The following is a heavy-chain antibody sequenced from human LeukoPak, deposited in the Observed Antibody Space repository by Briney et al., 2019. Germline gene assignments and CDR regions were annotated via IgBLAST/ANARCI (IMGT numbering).Heavy chain of an antibody. J-gene: IGHJ4*02. CDR1: GGSISSSSYY. Sequence: PSETLSLTCTVSGGSISSSSYYWGWIRQPPGKGLEWIGSIYYSGSTYYNPSLKSRVTISVDTSKNQFSLKLSSVTAADTAVYYCARTYGDYGSFYYWGQGTLVTVSS. CDR3: ARTYGDYGSFYY. V-gene: IGHV4-39*07. D-gene: IGHD4-17*01. CDR2: IYYSGST.